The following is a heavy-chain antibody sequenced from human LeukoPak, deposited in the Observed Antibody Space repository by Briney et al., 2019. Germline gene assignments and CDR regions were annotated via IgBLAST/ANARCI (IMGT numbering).Heavy chain of an antibody. D-gene: IGHD2-15*01. CDR1: GFTFSSYA. J-gene: IGHJ5*02. CDR3: AKERYCSGGSCSGYWFDP. V-gene: IGHV3-23*01. Sequence: PGGSLRLSCAASGFTFSSYAMSWVRQAPGKGLEWVSAISGSGGSTYYADSVKGRFTISRDNSKNTLYLQMNSLRAEDTAVYYCAKERYCSGGSCSGYWFDPWGQGTLVTVSS. CDR2: ISGSGGST.